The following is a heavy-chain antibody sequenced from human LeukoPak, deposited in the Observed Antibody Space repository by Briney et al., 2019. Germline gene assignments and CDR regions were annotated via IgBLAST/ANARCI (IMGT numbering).Heavy chain of an antibody. CDR1: GGSITSHSW. Sequence: PSETLSLTCAVSGGSITSHSWWSWVRQPPGKGLEWIGEIYHGGATNYDPSVKSRVTMSVDKSKNHFSLNLRSVTAADTAIYYCASHVTVLGTRGFDYWGQGILVTVSS. V-gene: IGHV4-4*02. CDR2: IYHGGAT. D-gene: IGHD6-19*01. J-gene: IGHJ4*02. CDR3: ASHVTVLGTRGFDY.